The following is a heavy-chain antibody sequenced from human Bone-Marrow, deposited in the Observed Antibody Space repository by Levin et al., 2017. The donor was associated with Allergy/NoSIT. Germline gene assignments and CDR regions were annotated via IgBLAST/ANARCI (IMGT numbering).Heavy chain of an antibody. D-gene: IGHD2/OR15-2a*01. CDR2: ISSSGTDM. CDR3: AKGIIGDVRVAHKEAFDI. V-gene: IGHV3-21*01. Sequence: GESLKISCTVSGFTFSLYSMNWVRQAPGKGLEWVSSISSSGTDMYNADSVKGRFTISRDNAKNSLNLQMSSLRAEDTAVYYCAKGIIGDVRVAHKEAFDIWGQGTMVTVSS. J-gene: IGHJ3*02. CDR1: GFTFSLYS.